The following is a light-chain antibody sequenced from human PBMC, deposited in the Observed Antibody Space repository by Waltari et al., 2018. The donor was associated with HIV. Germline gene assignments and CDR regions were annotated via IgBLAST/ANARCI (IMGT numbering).Light chain of an antibody. CDR2: EVT. V-gene: IGLV2-14*01. J-gene: IGLJ1*01. Sequence: QSALTQPASVSGSPGQSITISCTGTSNDVGRYDFVSWYQHHPGQAPKPVIYEVTNRPSGISKRFSGSKSGNTASLTISGLQAEDEADYSCSSYVVNSTPYVFGSGTKVTVL. CDR3: SSYVVNSTPYV. CDR1: SNDVGRYDF.